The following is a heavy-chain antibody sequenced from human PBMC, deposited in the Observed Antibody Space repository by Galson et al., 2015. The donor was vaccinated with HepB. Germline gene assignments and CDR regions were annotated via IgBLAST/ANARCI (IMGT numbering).Heavy chain of an antibody. D-gene: IGHD3-16*02. CDR1: GGTFSSYA. CDR3: ARTQGVSHTHYYYYYGMDV. Sequence: SVKVSCKASGGTFSSYAISWVRQAPGQGLEWMGGIIPIFGIANYAQKFQGRVTITADESTSTAYMELSSLRSEDTAVYYCARTQGVSHTHYYYYYGMDVWGQGTTVTVSS. V-gene: IGHV1-69*13. J-gene: IGHJ6*02. CDR2: IIPIFGIA.